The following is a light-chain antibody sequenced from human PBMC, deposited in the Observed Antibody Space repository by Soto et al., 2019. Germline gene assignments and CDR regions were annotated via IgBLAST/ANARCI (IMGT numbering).Light chain of an antibody. CDR3: QQYYSYPYT. CDR2: DAL. CDR1: QIIGSS. Sequence: DIQMTQSPSTRSASVGDRVTITCRASQIIGSSLAWYQHKPGKAPKLLIYDALTLQSGVPSRYSGSESGTEFTLTISSLQPGDSATYYCQQYYSYPYTFGQVTKLEI. V-gene: IGKV1-5*01. J-gene: IGKJ2*01.